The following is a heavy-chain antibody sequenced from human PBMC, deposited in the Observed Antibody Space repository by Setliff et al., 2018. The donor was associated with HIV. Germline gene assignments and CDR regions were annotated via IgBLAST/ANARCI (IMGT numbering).Heavy chain of an antibody. J-gene: IGHJ6*03. V-gene: IGHV3-23*01. D-gene: IGHD3-16*01. Sequence: GGSLRLSCVGSGFTFDDYAMTWVRQAPGKGLEWVSAISGSGDRTYYAASVKGRFTISRHNSKNTLYLQMNGLRGEDTAIYYCAKDRTFGGGHYYYMDVWGKGTTVTVSS. CDR2: ISGSGDRT. CDR1: GFTFDDYA. CDR3: AKDRTFGGGHYYYMDV.